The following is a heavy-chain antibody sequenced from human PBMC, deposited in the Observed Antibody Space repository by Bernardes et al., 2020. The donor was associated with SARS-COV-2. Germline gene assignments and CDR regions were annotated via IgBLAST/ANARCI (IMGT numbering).Heavy chain of an antibody. CDR2: IYSGGST. D-gene: IGHD4-17*01. CDR3: ARDPTAHDAFDI. J-gene: IGHJ3*02. Sequence: GGSLRLSGAASGFTVSSNYMSWVRQAPGKGLEWVSVIYSGGSTYYADSVKGRFTISRDNSKNTLYLQMNSLRAEDTAVYYCARDPTAHDAFDIWGQGTMVTVSS. CDR1: GFTVSSNY. V-gene: IGHV3-53*01.